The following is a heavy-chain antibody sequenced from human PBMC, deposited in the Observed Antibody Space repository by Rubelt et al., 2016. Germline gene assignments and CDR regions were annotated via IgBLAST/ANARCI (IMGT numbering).Heavy chain of an antibody. CDR1: GGSFSGYY. CDR2: IYYSGST. V-gene: IGHV4-34*01. J-gene: IGHJ4*02. CDR3: ARATCSGGSCYGY. D-gene: IGHD2-15*01. Sequence: KPSETLSLTCAVYGGSFSGYYWSWIRQPPGKGLEWIGYIYYSGSTNYNPSLKSRVTISVDTSKNQFSLKLSSVTAADTAVYYCARATCSGGSCYGYWGQGTLVTVSS.